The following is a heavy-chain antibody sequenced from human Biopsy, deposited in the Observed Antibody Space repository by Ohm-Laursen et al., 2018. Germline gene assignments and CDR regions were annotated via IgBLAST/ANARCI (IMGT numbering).Heavy chain of an antibody. D-gene: IGHD5-12*01. Sequence: GTLSLTCIVTGGSISRSSYYWDWIRQPPGKGLEWIGSIYYSGSTYYNPSLKSRVTISADRSKNQFSLKLTSVTAADTAVYYCARLGSGDYFPTFFDFWGQGALVTVSS. CDR1: GGSISRSSYY. V-gene: IGHV4-39*07. CDR2: IYYSGST. J-gene: IGHJ4*02. CDR3: ARLGSGDYFPTFFDF.